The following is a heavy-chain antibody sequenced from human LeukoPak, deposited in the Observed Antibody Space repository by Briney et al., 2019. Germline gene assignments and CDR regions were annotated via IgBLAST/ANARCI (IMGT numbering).Heavy chain of an antibody. J-gene: IGHJ4*02. CDR2: IYYSGTT. V-gene: IGHV4-31*03. Sequence: PSQTLSLTCNVSGGSINSGGYWSWIRQHPGKGLEWIGYIYYSGTTYFNPSLKGRVTMSVDTSKNQFSLKLSSVTAADTAVYYCARDSGISGRTDYWGQGTLVTVSS. CDR3: ARDSGISGRTDY. D-gene: IGHD3-10*01. CDR1: GGSINSGGY.